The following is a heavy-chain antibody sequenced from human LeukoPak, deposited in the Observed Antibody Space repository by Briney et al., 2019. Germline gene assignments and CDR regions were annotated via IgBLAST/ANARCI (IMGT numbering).Heavy chain of an antibody. J-gene: IGHJ5*02. V-gene: IGHV4-39*07. CDR1: GGSISSSSYY. CDR3: ASSSPRFFYWFDP. CDR2: INHSGST. Sequence: KPSETLSLTCTVSGGSISSSSYYWSWIRQPPGKGLEWIGEINHSGSTNYNPSLKSRVTISVDTSKNQFSLKLSSVTAADTAVYYCASSSPRFFYWFDPWGQGTLVTVSS. D-gene: IGHD2-2*01.